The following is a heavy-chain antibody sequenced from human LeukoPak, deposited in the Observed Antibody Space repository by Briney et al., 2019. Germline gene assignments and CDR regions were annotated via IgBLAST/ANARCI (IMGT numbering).Heavy chain of an antibody. J-gene: IGHJ4*02. CDR2: ISYDGSNK. V-gene: IGHV3-30*18. CDR3: ANVYSSSWWASDY. CDR1: GFTFSSYG. Sequence: GGSLRLSCAASGFTFSSYGMHWVRQAPGKGLEWVAVISYDGSNKYYADSVKGRFTISRDNSKNTLYLQMNSLRAEDTAVYYCANVYSSSWWASDYWGQGTLVTVSS. D-gene: IGHD6-13*01.